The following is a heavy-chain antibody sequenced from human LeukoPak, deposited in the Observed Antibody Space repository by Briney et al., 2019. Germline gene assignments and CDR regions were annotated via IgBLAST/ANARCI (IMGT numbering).Heavy chain of an antibody. J-gene: IGHJ3*02. CDR1: GGSISSYY. Sequence: SETLSLTCTVSGGSISSYYWSWIRQPAGKGLEWIGRIYTSGSTNYNPSLKSRVTMSVDTSKNQFSLKLSSVTAADTAVYYCARGPMTTVTTQPAAFDIWGQGTIVTVSS. D-gene: IGHD4-17*01. V-gene: IGHV4-4*07. CDR2: IYTSGST. CDR3: ARGPMTTVTTQPAAFDI.